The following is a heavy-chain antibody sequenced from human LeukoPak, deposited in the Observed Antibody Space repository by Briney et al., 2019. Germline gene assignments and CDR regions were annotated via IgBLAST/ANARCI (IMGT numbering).Heavy chain of an antibody. J-gene: IGHJ4*02. CDR2: IYTSGST. CDR3: ASYGYSRSFDY. D-gene: IGHD6-13*01. V-gene: IGHV4-59*10. CDR1: GGSFSSYY. Sequence: SETLSLTCAVYGGSFSSYYWSWIRQPAGKGLEWIGRIYTSGSTNYNPSLKSRVTMSVDTSKNQFSLKLSSVTAADTAVYYCASYGYSRSFDYWGQGTLVTVSS.